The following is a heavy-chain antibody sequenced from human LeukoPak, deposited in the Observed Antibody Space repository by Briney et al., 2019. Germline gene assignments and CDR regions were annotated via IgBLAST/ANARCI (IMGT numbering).Heavy chain of an antibody. CDR1: GFTFGDFA. CDR3: ARDQGLEYSSSSNYFDY. V-gene: IGHV3-49*03. CDR2: ISGTVYGATT. D-gene: IGHD6-6*01. J-gene: IGHJ4*02. Sequence: PGRSLRLSCTGSGFTFGDFAVSWFRQAPGKGLEWVGTISGTVYGATTGYAASVKGRFTISRDDSKSIAHLQMNSLKTEDTAVYYCARDQGLEYSSSSNYFDYWGQGTLVTVSS.